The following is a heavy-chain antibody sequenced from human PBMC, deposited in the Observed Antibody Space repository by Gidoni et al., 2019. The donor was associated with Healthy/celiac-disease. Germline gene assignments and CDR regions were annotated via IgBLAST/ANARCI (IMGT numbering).Heavy chain of an antibody. CDR1: GGTFSSYA. CDR3: ARDRPTSSSTTLYYFDY. D-gene: IGHD6-6*01. Sequence: QVQLVQSGAEVKTPGSSVTVSCKASGGTFSSYAISWVRLAPGQGLEWMGGSSPICGTANYAQKFQGRVTITADESTSTAYRELSSLRSEDTAVYYCARDRPTSSSTTLYYFDYWGQGTLVTVSS. CDR2: SSPICGTA. J-gene: IGHJ4*02. V-gene: IGHV1-69*01.